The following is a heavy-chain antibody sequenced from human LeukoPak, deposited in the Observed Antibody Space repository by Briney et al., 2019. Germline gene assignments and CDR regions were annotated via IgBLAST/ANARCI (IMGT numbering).Heavy chain of an antibody. D-gene: IGHD1-26*01. J-gene: IGHJ6*02. CDR3: AADPRYGWELLRTYYYYGMDV. V-gene: IGHV1-58*02. CDR1: GYTFTGYY. CDR2: IVVGSGNT. Sequence: GASVKVSCKASGYTFTGYYMHWVRQAPGQGLEWMGCIVVGSGNTNYAQKFQERVTITRDMSTSTAYMELSSLRSEDTAVYYCAADPRYGWELLRTYYYYGMDVWGQGTTVTVS.